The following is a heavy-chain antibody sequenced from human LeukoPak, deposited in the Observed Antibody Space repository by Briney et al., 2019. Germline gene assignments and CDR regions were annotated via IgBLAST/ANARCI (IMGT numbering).Heavy chain of an antibody. CDR3: AKDGPHYYDSSGYYYVGSPFDY. D-gene: IGHD3-22*01. CDR1: GFTFSSYA. Sequence: GGSLRLSCAASGFTFSSYAMSWVRQAPGKGLEWVSAISGSGGSTYYADSVKVRFTISRDNSKNTLYLQMNSLRAEDTAVYYCAKDGPHYYDSSGYYYVGSPFDYWGQGTLVTVSS. J-gene: IGHJ4*02. V-gene: IGHV3-23*01. CDR2: ISGSGGST.